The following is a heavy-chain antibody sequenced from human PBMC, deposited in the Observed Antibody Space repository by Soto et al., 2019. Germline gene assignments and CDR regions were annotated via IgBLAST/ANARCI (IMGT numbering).Heavy chain of an antibody. CDR1: GYTFTDYW. V-gene: IGHV5-51*01. J-gene: IGHJ6*02. CDR2: IYPGDSDT. Sequence: GESLKISCKGSGYTFTDYWIGWVRQLPGKGLEWMGIIYPGDSDTRYSPSFQGHVTITVDKSTSTAYLQWNTLKASDRAVDVGATQISNFRYYSARDVCGEGTRVTV. D-gene: IGHD4-4*01. CDR3: ATQISNFRYYSARDV.